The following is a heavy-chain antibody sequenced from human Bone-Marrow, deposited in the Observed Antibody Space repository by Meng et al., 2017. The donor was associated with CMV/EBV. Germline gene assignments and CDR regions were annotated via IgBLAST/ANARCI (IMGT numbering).Heavy chain of an antibody. V-gene: IGHV3-48*04. CDR1: GFTLSSYG. J-gene: IGHJ6*02. CDR2: ISSSSTTI. Sequence: GESLKISCAASGFTLSSYGMSWVRQAPGKGLEWVSYISSSSTTIYYADSVKGRFTISRDNAKNSLYLQMNSLRAEDTAVYYCARDLYDFWSGYYSDYYYYYGMDVWGQGTTVTGSS. CDR3: ARDLYDFWSGYYSDYYYYYGMDV. D-gene: IGHD3-3*01.